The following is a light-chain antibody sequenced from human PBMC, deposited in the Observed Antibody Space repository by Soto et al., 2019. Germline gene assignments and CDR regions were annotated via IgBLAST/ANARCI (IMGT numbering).Light chain of an antibody. CDR3: QQYGRSLFT. CDR1: QSVSSSY. J-gene: IGKJ3*01. CDR2: GAS. Sequence: EIVLTQSKGTLSLSPGERATLSCKASQSVSSSYLAWYLQKPGQAPRLLIYGASSRATGIPGRFSGSGSGTDFTLTISRLEPEDFAVYYCQQYGRSLFTFGPVTKVDNK. V-gene: IGKV3-20*01.